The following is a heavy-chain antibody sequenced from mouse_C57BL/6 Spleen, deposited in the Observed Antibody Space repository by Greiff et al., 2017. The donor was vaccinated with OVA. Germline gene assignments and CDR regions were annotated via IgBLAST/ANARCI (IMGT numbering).Heavy chain of an antibody. CDR1: GYTFTSYW. D-gene: IGHD1-1*01. Sequence: QVQLQQPGAELVKPGASVKLSCKASGYTFTSYWMHWVKQRPGQGLEWIGMIHPNSGSTNYNEKFKSKATLTVDKSSSTAYMQLSSLTSEDSAVYYCANAVYGGYYAMDYWGQGTSVTVSS. V-gene: IGHV1-64*01. CDR2: IHPNSGST. CDR3: ANAVYGGYYAMDY. J-gene: IGHJ4*01.